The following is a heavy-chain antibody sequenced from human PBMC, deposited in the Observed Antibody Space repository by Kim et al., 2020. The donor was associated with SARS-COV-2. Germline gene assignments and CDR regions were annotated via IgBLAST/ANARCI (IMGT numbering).Heavy chain of an antibody. CDR3: AKESSSITGTHFDY. Sequence: ADSVKGRFTISRDNSKNTLYLQMNSLRAEDTAVYYCAKESSSITGTHFDYWGQGTLVTVSS. V-gene: IGHV3-23*01. D-gene: IGHD1-20*01. J-gene: IGHJ4*02.